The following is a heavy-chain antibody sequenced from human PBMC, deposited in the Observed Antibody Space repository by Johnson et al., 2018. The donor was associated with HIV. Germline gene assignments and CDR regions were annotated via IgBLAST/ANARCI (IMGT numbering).Heavy chain of an antibody. CDR2: INQAGSDR. J-gene: IGHJ3*01. D-gene: IGHD1-26*01. Sequence: MQLVESGGGVVQPGRSLRLSCAASGFTFSNHHMTWVRQAPGKGLEWVANINQAGSDRYYVDSVKGRFTISRDNAQNSLYLQMNSLRAEDTAVYYCARSASGSLSFDLWGQGTMVTVSS. CDR1: GFTFSNHH. CDR3: ARSASGSLSFDL. V-gene: IGHV3-7*01.